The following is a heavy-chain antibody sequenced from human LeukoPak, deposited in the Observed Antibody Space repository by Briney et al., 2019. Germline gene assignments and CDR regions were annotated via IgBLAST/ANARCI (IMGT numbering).Heavy chain of an antibody. Sequence: PGGSLRLSCAASGFTFSIYAMSWVRQAPGKGLEWVSAISGSGGSTYYADSVKGRFTIFRDNSKNTLYLQMNILRTEDTAVYYCARVDRKKGFDYWGQGTLVTVSS. D-gene: IGHD1-14*01. V-gene: IGHV3-23*01. CDR1: GFTFSIYA. CDR2: ISGSGGST. CDR3: ARVDRKKGFDY. J-gene: IGHJ4*02.